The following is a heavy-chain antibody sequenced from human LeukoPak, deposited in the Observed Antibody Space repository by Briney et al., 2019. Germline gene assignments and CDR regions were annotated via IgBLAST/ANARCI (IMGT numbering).Heavy chain of an antibody. CDR3: ARDLIDPWSGYSGY. Sequence: VASVKVSCKASGYTFTGYYMHWVRQAPGQGLEWMGWINPNSGGTNYAQKFQGRVTMTRDTSISTAYMELSRLRSDDTAVYYCARDLIDPWSGYSGYWGQGTLVTVSS. D-gene: IGHD3-3*01. J-gene: IGHJ4*02. CDR2: INPNSGGT. V-gene: IGHV1-2*02. CDR1: GYTFTGYY.